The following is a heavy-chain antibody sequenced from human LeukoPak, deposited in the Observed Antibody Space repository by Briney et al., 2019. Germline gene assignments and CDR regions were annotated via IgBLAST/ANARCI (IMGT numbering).Heavy chain of an antibody. Sequence: GGSLRLSCAASGFTFSSYSMNWVRQAPGKGLEWVSFISSSSSYIYYADSVKGRFTISRDNAKNSLYLQMNSLRAEDTAVYYCARAYSGYDVDYWGQGTLVTVSS. CDR2: ISSSSSYI. V-gene: IGHV3-21*01. CDR1: GFTFSSYS. D-gene: IGHD5-12*01. CDR3: ARAYSGYDVDY. J-gene: IGHJ4*02.